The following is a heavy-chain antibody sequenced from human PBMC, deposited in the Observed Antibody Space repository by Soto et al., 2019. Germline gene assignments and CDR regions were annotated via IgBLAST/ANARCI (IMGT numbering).Heavy chain of an antibody. Sequence: PSETLSLTCTVSGGSISDFYWSWIRQPPGKGLEWIGYIYYSGSTNYNPSLKSRVTISVDTSKNQFSLNLRSMSPADTAVYYCARGTGSSWFDPWGQGTLVTVSS. CDR3: ARGTGSSWFDP. CDR2: IYYSGST. J-gene: IGHJ5*02. D-gene: IGHD1-1*01. CDR1: GGSISDFY. V-gene: IGHV4-59*01.